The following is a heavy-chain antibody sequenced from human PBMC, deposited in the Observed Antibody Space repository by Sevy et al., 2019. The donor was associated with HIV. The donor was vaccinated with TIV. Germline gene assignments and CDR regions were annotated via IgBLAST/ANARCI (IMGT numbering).Heavy chain of an antibody. CDR1: GFTFSDYY. V-gene: IGHV3-11*01. CDR2: IDSRGSTI. Sequence: GGSLRLSCAASGFTFSDYYMSWIRQAPGKGLEWVSYIDSRGSTIYYADSVKGRFTISRDNAKNFLYLQMSSLRAEDTAVYYCAREIVAAGTGDWFDPWGQRTLVTVSS. J-gene: IGHJ5*01. D-gene: IGHD6-13*01. CDR3: AREIVAAGTGDWFDP.